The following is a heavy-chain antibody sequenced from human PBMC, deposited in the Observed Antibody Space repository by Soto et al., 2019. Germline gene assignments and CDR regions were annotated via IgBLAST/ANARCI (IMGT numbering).Heavy chain of an antibody. CDR2: ISGSGGST. Sequence: EVQLLESGGGLVQPGGSLRLSCAASGFSFSSYAMSWVRQAPGKGLEWVSSISGSGGSTYYGDSVKGRFTISRDNSKNTRYSQMNSLGAEDTAVYDCAKSYYYYGMDVWGQGTTVMVSS. CDR1: GFSFSSYA. J-gene: IGHJ6*02. CDR3: AKSYYYYGMDV. V-gene: IGHV3-23*01.